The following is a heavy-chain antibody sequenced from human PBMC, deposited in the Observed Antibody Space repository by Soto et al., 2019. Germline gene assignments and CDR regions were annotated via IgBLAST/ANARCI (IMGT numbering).Heavy chain of an antibody. CDR3: ARPDNYYDSSGYYYSWFDP. J-gene: IGHJ5*02. Sequence: ASVKVSCKASGYTFTSYYMHWVRQAPGQGLEWMGIINPSGGSTSYAQKFQGRVTMTRDTSTSTVYMELSSLRSEDTAVYYCARPDNYYDSSGYYYSWFDPRGQGTLVTVS. D-gene: IGHD3-22*01. CDR2: INPSGGST. CDR1: GYTFTSYY. V-gene: IGHV1-46*01.